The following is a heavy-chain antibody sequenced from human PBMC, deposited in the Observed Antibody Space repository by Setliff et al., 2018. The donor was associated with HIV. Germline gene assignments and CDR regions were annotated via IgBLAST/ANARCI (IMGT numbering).Heavy chain of an antibody. CDR1: GGSMSSYY. CDR2: IYYSGST. Sequence: ETLSLTCTVSGGSMSSYYWSWIRQPPGKGLEWVGYIYYSGSTNYNPSLKSRVSISVDTSKNQFSLKLSSVTAADTAMYYCGRVGFGELFGAFDIWGQGIMVTVS. V-gene: IGHV4-59*01. CDR3: GRVGFGELFGAFDI. J-gene: IGHJ3*02. D-gene: IGHD3-10*01.